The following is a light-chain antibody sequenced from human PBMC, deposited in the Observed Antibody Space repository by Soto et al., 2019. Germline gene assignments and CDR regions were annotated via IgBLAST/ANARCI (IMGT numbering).Light chain of an antibody. V-gene: IGLV1-44*01. Sequence: QSVLTQPPSASGTPGQRVTISCSGSSSNIGSNTVNWYQQLPGTAPKLLIYSNNQRPSGVPDRFSGSKSGTSASLAISGLQSEDEADYYCAAWDDSLNDHVVFGGGTKLTVX. CDR2: SNN. J-gene: IGLJ2*01. CDR3: AAWDDSLNDHVV. CDR1: SSNIGSNT.